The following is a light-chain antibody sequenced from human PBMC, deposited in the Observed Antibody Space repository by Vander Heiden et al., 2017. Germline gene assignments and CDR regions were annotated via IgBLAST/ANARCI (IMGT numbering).Light chain of an antibody. CDR2: DVS. CDR1: SNEIVSYND. Sequence: QSALTQPASVSGSPGQSITSACTGTSNEIVSYNDVSWHQQYPGQAPKLIIYDVSNRPAGISHRFSGSTSVNTASLTISGLRADDEGDYYCTSYTTSSTRVFGGGTNLTVL. J-gene: IGLJ2*01. V-gene: IGLV2-14*03. CDR3: TSYTTSSTRV.